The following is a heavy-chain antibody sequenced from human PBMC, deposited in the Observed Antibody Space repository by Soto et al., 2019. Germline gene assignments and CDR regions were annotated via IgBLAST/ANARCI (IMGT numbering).Heavy chain of an antibody. CDR3: ARGRYGDY. Sequence: QVHLVQSGAEVKKPGASVKVSCKGSGYAFTTYGITWVRQAPGQGLEWMGWISAHNGNTNYAQKLQGRVIVTRDTSTSPTYIELRSLRSDATAVYYGARGRYGDYWGQGALVTVSS. D-gene: IGHD1-1*01. V-gene: IGHV1-18*01. CDR2: ISAHNGNT. J-gene: IGHJ4*02. CDR1: GYAFTTYG.